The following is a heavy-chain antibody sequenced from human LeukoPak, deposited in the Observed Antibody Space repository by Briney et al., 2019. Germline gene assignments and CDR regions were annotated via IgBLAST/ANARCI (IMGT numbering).Heavy chain of an antibody. CDR1: GFSASSNY. CDR3: ARSTNEARLRYYVPPNDY. V-gene: IGHV3-53*01. J-gene: IGHJ4*02. D-gene: IGHD3-9*01. Sequence: GGSLRLSCVVPGFSASSNYMSWVRQAPGKGLEWVSVLYSDGTTYYADSVKGRFTISRDNFKNTVYLQMNSLRAEDTAVYYCARSTNEARLRYYVPPNDYWGQGTLVTVSS. CDR2: LYSDGTT.